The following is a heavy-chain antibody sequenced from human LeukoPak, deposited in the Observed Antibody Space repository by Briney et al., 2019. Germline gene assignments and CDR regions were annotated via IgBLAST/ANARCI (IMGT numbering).Heavy chain of an antibody. J-gene: IGHJ4*02. Sequence: GGSLRLSCAASGFTFSSYGMHWVRQAPGKGLEWVAFIRYDGSNKYYADSVKGRFTISRDNSKNTLYLQMNSLRAEDTAVYYCARHGIYSSGWYSVDYWGQGTLVTVSS. CDR3: ARHGIYSSGWYSVDY. CDR1: GFTFSSYG. V-gene: IGHV3-30*02. D-gene: IGHD6-19*01. CDR2: IRYDGSNK.